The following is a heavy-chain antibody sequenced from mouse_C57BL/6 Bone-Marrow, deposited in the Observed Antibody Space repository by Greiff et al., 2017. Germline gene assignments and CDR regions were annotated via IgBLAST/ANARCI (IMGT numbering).Heavy chain of an antibody. CDR2: IYPRDGST. CDR3: ARDSRGILRCYFDV. D-gene: IGHD1-1*01. J-gene: IGHJ1*03. V-gene: IGHV1-85*01. CDR1: GYTFTSYA. Sequence: VQLQQSGPELVKPGASVKLSCKASGYTFTSYAINWVKQRPGQGLEWIGWIYPRDGSTKYNEKFKGKATLTVDTSSSTAYMELHSLTSEDSAVYSCARDSRGILRCYFDVWGTGTTVTVSS.